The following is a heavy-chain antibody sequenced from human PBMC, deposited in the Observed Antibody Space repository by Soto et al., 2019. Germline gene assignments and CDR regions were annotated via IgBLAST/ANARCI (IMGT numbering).Heavy chain of an antibody. CDR1: GYTFTGYC. J-gene: IGHJ4*02. CDR3: ARGIAADGPFDY. V-gene: IGHV1-2*04. Sequence: QVQLVQSGAEVKKPGASVKVSCKASGYTFTGYCMHWVRQAPGQGLEWMGWINANSGGTNYAQKFQGWVTMTRDTAISAAYMELSRLTSDDTAVYYCARGIAADGPFDYWGQGTLVTVSS. D-gene: IGHD6-13*01. CDR2: INANSGGT.